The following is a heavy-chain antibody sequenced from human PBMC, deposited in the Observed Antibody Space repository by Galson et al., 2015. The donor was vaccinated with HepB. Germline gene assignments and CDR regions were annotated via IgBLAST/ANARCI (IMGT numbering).Heavy chain of an antibody. J-gene: IGHJ3*02. D-gene: IGHD4-17*01. V-gene: IGHV3-30-3*01. CDR1: GFTFSSYA. CDR2: ISYDGSNK. Sequence: SLRLSCAASGFTFSSYAMHWVRQAPGKGLEWVAVISYDGSNKYYADSVKGRFTISRDNSKNTLYLQMNSLRAEDTAVYYCARENGDYGDAFDIWGQGTMVTVSS. CDR3: ARENGDYGDAFDI.